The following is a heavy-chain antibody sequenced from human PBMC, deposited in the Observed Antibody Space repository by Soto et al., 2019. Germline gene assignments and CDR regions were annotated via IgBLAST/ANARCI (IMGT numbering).Heavy chain of an antibody. D-gene: IGHD6-6*01. CDR2: INPSGGST. V-gene: IGHV1-46*01. CDR1: VYTFTSYA. Sequence: PSVKVSCKASVYTFTSYAMHWVRQATGQGLEWMGIINPSGGSTSYAQKFQGRVTMTRDTSTSTVYMELSSLRSEDTAVYYCAREDSSSSELRTYYYGMDVWGQGTTVTVSS. J-gene: IGHJ6*02. CDR3: AREDSSSSELRTYYYGMDV.